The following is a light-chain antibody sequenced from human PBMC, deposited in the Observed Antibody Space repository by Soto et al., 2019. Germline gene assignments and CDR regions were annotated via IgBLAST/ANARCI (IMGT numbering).Light chain of an antibody. CDR2: GAS. CDR1: QSVSSSY. J-gene: IGKJ2*01. CDR3: QQYGSSPRYT. Sequence: EIVLTQSPDTLSLSPGERATISCRASQSVSSSYLAWYQQKPGQAPRLLIYGASSRATGIPDRFSGSGSGTDFTLTLSRLEPEDFAVYYCQQYGSSPRYTFGQGTKLEIK. V-gene: IGKV3-20*01.